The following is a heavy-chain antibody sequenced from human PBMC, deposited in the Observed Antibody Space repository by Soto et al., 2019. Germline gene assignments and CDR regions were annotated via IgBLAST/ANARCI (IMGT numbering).Heavy chain of an antibody. CDR2: IYYSGST. J-gene: IGHJ4*02. D-gene: IGHD3-16*01. CDR1: GGSISSSSYY. Sequence: QLQLQESGPGLVKPSETLSLTCTVSGGSISSSSYYWGWIRQPPGKGLEWIGSIYYSGSTYYNPSLKSPVTISVGTSKNQFSLKLSSVTAAYTDVYYCAHLGGNGPRHHPVDYWGQGTLVTVSS. CDR3: AHLGGNGPRHHPVDY. V-gene: IGHV4-39*01.